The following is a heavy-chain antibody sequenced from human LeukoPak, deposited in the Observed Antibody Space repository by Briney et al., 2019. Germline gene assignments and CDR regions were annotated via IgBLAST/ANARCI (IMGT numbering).Heavy chain of an antibody. Sequence: PSQTLSLTCTVSGGSISSGGYYWSWIRQPPGKGLEWIGYIYYSGSTSYNPSLKSRVTISVDTSKNQFSLKLSSVTAADTAVYYCXXLLVGDFWSGYLGFDYWGQGTLVTVSS. CDR2: IYYSGST. D-gene: IGHD3-3*01. CDR1: GGSISSGGYY. CDR3: XXLLVGDFWSGYLGFDY. J-gene: IGHJ4*02. V-gene: IGHV4-61*08.